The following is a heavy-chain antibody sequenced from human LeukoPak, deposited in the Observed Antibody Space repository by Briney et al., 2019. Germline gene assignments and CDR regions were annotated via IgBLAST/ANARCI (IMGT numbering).Heavy chain of an antibody. D-gene: IGHD3-10*01. Sequence: GGSLRLSCAASGFTFSSYDMHWVRQATGKGLEWVSAIGTAGDTYYPGSVKGRFTISRENAKNSLYLQMNSLRAGDTAVYYCARGGHYGSGSYLDYWGQGTLVTVSS. CDR2: IGTAGDT. CDR3: ARGGHYGSGSYLDY. J-gene: IGHJ4*02. CDR1: GFTFSSYD. V-gene: IGHV3-13*01.